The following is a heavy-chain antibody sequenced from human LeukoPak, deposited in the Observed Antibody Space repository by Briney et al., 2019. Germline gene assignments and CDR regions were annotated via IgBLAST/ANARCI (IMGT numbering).Heavy chain of an antibody. CDR2: ISPDGSNK. CDR1: GFTFSIYA. D-gene: IGHD6-6*01. CDR3: DPHDSSSHF. Sequence: GRSLRLSCAASGFTFSIYAMHWVRQAPGKGLEWVAFISPDGSNKYYADSVKGRFTISRDNSKNTLYLQMNSLRDEDTAVYYCDPHDSSSHFWGQGTLVTVSS. J-gene: IGHJ4*02. V-gene: IGHV3-30-3*01.